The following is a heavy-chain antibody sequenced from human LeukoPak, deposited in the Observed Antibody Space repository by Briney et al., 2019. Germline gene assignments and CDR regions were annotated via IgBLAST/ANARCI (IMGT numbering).Heavy chain of an antibody. CDR1: GFIFSDYY. Sequence: GGSLRLSCASSGFIFSDYYMSWIRQVPGKGLEWIAYISARGDVIYSVDSVKGRFTISRDNAKSLLYLQMNSLRGDDTAVYFCAAEVSPKVFDYRGQGTLVTVSS. J-gene: IGHJ4*02. CDR3: AAEVSPKVFDY. V-gene: IGHV3-11*01. CDR2: ISARGDVI.